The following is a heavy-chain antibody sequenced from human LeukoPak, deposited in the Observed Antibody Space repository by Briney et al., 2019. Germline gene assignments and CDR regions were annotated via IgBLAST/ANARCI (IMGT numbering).Heavy chain of an antibody. V-gene: IGHV3-23*01. CDR3: AKPPAYYYDSSGYYFDY. Sequence: PGGSLRLSCAASGFTFSSYAMSWVRQAPGKGLEWVSAISGSGGSTYYADSVKGRFTISRDNSKNTLYLQMNSLRAEDTAVYHCAKPPAYYYDSSGYYFDYWGQGTLVTVSS. CDR2: ISGSGGST. D-gene: IGHD3-22*01. CDR1: GFTFSSYA. J-gene: IGHJ4*02.